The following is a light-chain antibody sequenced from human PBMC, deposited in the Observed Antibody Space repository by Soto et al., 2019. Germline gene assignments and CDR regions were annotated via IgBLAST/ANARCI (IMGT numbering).Light chain of an antibody. CDR3: QQYNSYWT. CDR1: QSISSY. CDR2: AAS. J-gene: IGKJ1*01. Sequence: DIHMTESPSSLSASGCYGVTIAVRASQSISSYLNWYQQKPGKAPKLLIYAASSLQSGVPSRFSGSGSGTEFTLTISSLQPDDFATYYCQQYNSYWTFGQGTKVDIK. V-gene: IGKV1-39*01.